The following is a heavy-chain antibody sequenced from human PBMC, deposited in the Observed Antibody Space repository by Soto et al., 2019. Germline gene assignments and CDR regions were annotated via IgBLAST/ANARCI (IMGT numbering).Heavy chain of an antibody. CDR1: GGSISSYY. D-gene: IGHD6-19*01. V-gene: IGHV4-59*01. CDR3: ARDRIAVAGRDYYYYYYMDV. Sequence: SETLSLTCTVSGGSISSYYWSWIRQPPGKGLEWIGYIYYSGSTNYNPSLKSRVTISVDTSKNQFSLKLSSVTAADTAVYYCARDRIAVAGRDYYYYYYMDVWGKGTTVTVSS. CDR2: IYYSGST. J-gene: IGHJ6*03.